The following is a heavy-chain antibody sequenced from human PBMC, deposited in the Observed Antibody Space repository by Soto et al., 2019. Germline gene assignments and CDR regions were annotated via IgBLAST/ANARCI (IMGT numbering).Heavy chain of an antibody. V-gene: IGHV5-51*01. CDR2: IYPGDSDP. D-gene: IGHD6-13*01. J-gene: IGHJ6*02. CDR1: GYSSTSYW. CDR3: ARTSAAGKHNSGMDV. Sequence: PGESLKISCKGSGYSSTSYWIGWVRQMPGKGLEWMGIIYPGDSDPRYSPSFQGQVTISADKSISTAYLQWSSLKGSDTAMYYCARTSAAGKHNSGMDVWGQGTTVTVSS.